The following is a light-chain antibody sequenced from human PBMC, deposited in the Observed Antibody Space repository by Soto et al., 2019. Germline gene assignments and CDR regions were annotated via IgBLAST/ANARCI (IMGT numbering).Light chain of an antibody. CDR1: SSDVGGYNF. V-gene: IGLV2-14*03. Sequence: QSALTQPASVSGSPGQSITISCTGTSSDVGGYNFVSWYQHHPGKAXXXXXXDXXXXXXXXXNRXXGSXSGNTASLAISGXXXXXXXXYYXASYTTTSTLVFGGGTKLTVL. J-gene: IGLJ2*01. CDR3: ASYTTTSTLV. CDR2: DXX.